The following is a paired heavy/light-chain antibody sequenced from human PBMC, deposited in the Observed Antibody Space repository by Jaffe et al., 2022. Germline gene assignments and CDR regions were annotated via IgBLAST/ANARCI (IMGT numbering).Light chain of an antibody. J-gene: IGLJ3*02. Sequence: QSVLTQPPSVSAAPGQKVTISCSGSSSNIGSNYVSWYQQFPGTAPKLLIYDNNKRPSGIPDRFSGSKSGTSATLGITGLQTGDEADYYCRTWDTSLSGGVFGGGTKLTVL. CDR1: SSNIGSNY. CDR3: RTWDTSLSGGV. CDR2: DNN. V-gene: IGLV1-51*01.
Heavy chain of an antibody. Sequence: EVQLLESGGGLVQPGGSLRLSCAASGFTFRKYAMNWVRQAPGKGLEWVSGLSAGGDSTYYADSVKGRFTISRDNSKNTVSLQMNRLRAEDTAVYFCAKQVQYSSSGSDYWGQGTLVTVSS. D-gene: IGHD6-6*01. V-gene: IGHV3-23*01. CDR1: GFTFRKYA. CDR3: AKQVQYSSSGSDY. CDR2: LSAGGDST. J-gene: IGHJ4*02.